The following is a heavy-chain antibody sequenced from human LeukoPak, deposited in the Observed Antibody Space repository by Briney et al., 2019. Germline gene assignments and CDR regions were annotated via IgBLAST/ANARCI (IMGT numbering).Heavy chain of an antibody. V-gene: IGHV3-48*02. CDR1: GFTFSSFS. D-gene: IGHD4-11*01. CDR3: ARDLISGDYTFDD. J-gene: IGHJ4*02. Sequence: GGSVRLSCAVSGFTFSSFSMNWVRQAPGKGLEWVSYISSTGSTIYYANSVKGRFTVSRDNAKDSLYLQMNNLRDEDTAVYYCARDLISGDYTFDDWGQGAPVAVSS. CDR2: ISSTGSTI.